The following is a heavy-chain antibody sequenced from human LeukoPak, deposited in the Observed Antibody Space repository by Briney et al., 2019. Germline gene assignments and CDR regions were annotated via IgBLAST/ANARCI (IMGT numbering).Heavy chain of an antibody. D-gene: IGHD6-19*01. CDR3: ARIIGPRGAVADLAFDI. CDR2: INHSGST. CDR1: GGSFSGYY. V-gene: IGHV4-34*01. J-gene: IGHJ3*02. Sequence: PSETLSLTCAVYGGSFSGYYWSWLRQPPGKGLEWIGEINHSGSTNYNPSLKSRVTIPVDTSKNQFSLKLSSVTAADTAVYYSARIIGPRGAVADLAFDIWGQGTMVTVSS.